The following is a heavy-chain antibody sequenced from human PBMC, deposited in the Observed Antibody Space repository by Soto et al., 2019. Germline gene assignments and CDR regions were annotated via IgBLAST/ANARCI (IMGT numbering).Heavy chain of an antibody. CDR2: ISYDGSNK. CDR3: AKGRDCTKGVCYEYYFDY. Sequence: GGSLRLSCAASGFTFSSYGMHWVRQAPGKGLEWVAVISYDGSNKYYADSVKGRFTISRDNSKNTLYLQMNSLRAEDTAVYYCAKGRDCTKGVCYEYYFDYWGQGTLVTVSS. D-gene: IGHD2-8*01. J-gene: IGHJ4*02. CDR1: GFTFSSYG. V-gene: IGHV3-30*18.